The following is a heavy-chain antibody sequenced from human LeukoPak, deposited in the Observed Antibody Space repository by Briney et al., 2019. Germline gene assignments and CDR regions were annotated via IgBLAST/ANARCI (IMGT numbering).Heavy chain of an antibody. Sequence: GGSLRLSCAASGFTFSIYSMNWVRQAPGKGLEWVSRITSSSNYIYYADSVKGRFTISRDNAKNSLYLDMNSLRAEDSAVYYCAKDQILIWFGELFDAFDIWGQGTMVTVSS. D-gene: IGHD3-10*01. V-gene: IGHV3-21*04. J-gene: IGHJ3*02. CDR2: ITSSSNYI. CDR3: AKDQILIWFGELFDAFDI. CDR1: GFTFSIYS.